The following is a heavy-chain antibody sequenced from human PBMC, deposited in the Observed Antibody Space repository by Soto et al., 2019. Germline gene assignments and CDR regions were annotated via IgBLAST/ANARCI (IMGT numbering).Heavy chain of an antibody. CDR3: ARGGIH. D-gene: IGHD6-13*01. J-gene: IGHJ4*02. CDR2: ISGSGTT. V-gene: IGHV3-48*03. Sequence: LRLSCVASGYTFNSHEMNWIRQTPGKGLEWISSISGSGTTKYADSVKGRFTISRDNAHKSIYLEMNSLRVEGTAVYYCARGGIHWGQGALVTVSS. CDR1: GYTFNSHE.